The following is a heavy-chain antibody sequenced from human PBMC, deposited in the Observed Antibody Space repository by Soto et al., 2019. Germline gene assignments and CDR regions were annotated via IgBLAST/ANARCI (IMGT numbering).Heavy chain of an antibody. D-gene: IGHD3-22*01. Sequence: QVQLVESGGGVVQPGRSLRLSCAASGFTISSYGMHWVRQAPGKGLEWVAVIWYDGSNKYYADSVKGRFTISRDNSKNTLYLQMNSLRAEDTAVYYCARGRDYYDSSGYYRNWYFDLWGRGTLVTVSS. J-gene: IGHJ2*01. CDR1: GFTISSYG. CDR2: IWYDGSNK. CDR3: ARGRDYYDSSGYYRNWYFDL. V-gene: IGHV3-33*01.